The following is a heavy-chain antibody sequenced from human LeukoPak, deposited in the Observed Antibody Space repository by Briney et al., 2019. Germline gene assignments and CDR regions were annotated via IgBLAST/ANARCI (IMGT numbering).Heavy chain of an antibody. D-gene: IGHD3-3*01. V-gene: IGHV1-2*06. CDR3: VRSEAYYDFWSGYYPYYYYGMDV. CDR1: GYTFTGYY. CDR2: INPNSGGT. Sequence: ASVKVSCKASGYTFTGYYMHWVRQAPGQGLEWMGRINPNSGGTNYAQKFQGRVTMTRDTSISTAYMELSRLRSDDTAVYYCVRSEAYYDFWSGYYPYYYYGMDVWGQGTTVTVSS. J-gene: IGHJ6*02.